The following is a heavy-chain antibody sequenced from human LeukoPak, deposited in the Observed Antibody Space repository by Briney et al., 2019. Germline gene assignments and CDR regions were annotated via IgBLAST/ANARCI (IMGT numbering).Heavy chain of an antibody. D-gene: IGHD1-26*01. CDR3: ASGGGATRSGYAFDM. CDR2: IKPDGREK. CDR1: GLTFRSYW. V-gene: IGHV3-7*01. Sequence: GGSLRLSCAASGLTFRSYWMSWVRQAPGKGLEWVANIKPDGREKYYVDSVKGRFTISRDNAKNSLYMQMNSLRAEDTAVYYCASGGGATRSGYAFDMWGQGTMVTVPS. J-gene: IGHJ3*02.